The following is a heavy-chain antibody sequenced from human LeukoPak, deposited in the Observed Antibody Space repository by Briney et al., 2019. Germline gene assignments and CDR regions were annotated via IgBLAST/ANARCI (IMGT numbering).Heavy chain of an antibody. D-gene: IGHD3-10*01. CDR3: AKDYPMASGSPLFFDN. CDR2: IGESRGGT. Sequence: GGSLRLSCAVSGLTFSTYAMSCVRQARGKGLEGVSDIGESRGGTFYADSVKGRFTVSRDNSKSTLYLQMSSLRAEDTAVYYCAKDYPMASGSPLFFDNWGQGTLVTVSS. J-gene: IGHJ4*02. CDR1: GLTFSTYA. V-gene: IGHV3-23*01.